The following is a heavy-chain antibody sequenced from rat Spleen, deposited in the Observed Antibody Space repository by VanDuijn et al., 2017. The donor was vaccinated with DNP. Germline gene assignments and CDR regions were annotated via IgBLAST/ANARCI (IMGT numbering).Heavy chain of an antibody. V-gene: IGHV5S10*01. CDR2: ITYDGSRT. J-gene: IGHJ4*01. CDR1: GFTFSDYN. D-gene: IGHD1-4*01. Sequence: EVQLVESGGGLVQSGRSLKVSCAASGFTFSDYNMAWVRQAPKKGLEWVATITYDGSRTYFRDSVKGRFTISRDNAKNTQYLQMDSLRSEDTATYYCARLGNPGISFAMDAWGQGTSVTVSS. CDR3: ARLGNPGISFAMDA.